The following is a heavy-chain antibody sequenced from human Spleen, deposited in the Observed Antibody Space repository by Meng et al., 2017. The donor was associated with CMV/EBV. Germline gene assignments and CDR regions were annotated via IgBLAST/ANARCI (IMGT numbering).Heavy chain of an antibody. CDR1: GGSISSSSYY. J-gene: IGHJ6*02. CDR3: ARHRGYITEGGFDD. CDR2: IYYGGNT. V-gene: IGHV4-39*01. D-gene: IGHD3-10*01. Sequence: SETLSLTCTVSGGSISSSSYYWGWIRQSPGKGLEWMGSIYYGGNTYYSPSLKSRVTLSVNTSKSQFSLKVSSVTAADTAVYHCARHRGYITEGGFDDWGQGTTVTVSS.